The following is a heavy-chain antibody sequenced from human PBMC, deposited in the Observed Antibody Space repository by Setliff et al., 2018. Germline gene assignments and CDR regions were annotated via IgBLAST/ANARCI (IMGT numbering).Heavy chain of an antibody. CDR2: IIPMFDKA. Sequence: RASVKVSCKASGGTFSSYAISWVRQAPGQGLEWMGGIIPMFDKARYAQKFQGRVTITADESTSTAYMELSSLRSEDTAVYYCARNTLGPDIVVVVAATPNAFDIWGQGTMVTVSS. J-gene: IGHJ3*02. V-gene: IGHV1-69*13. CDR3: ARNTLGPDIVVVVAATPNAFDI. CDR1: GGTFSSYA. D-gene: IGHD2-15*01.